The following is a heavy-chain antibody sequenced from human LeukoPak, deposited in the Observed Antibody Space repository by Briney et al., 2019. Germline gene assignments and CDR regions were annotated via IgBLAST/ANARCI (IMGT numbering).Heavy chain of an antibody. D-gene: IGHD3-10*01. Sequence: SSETLSLTCAVYGGSFSGYYWSWIRQPPGKGLEWIGEINHSGSTNYNPSLKSRVTISVDTSKNQFSLKLSSVTAADTAVYYCARETQITLWGQGTLVTVSS. V-gene: IGHV4-34*01. J-gene: IGHJ1*01. CDR3: ARETQITL. CDR1: GGSFSGYY. CDR2: INHSGST.